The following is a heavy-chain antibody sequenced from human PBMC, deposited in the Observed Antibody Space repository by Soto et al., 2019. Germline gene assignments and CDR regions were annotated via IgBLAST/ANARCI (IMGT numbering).Heavy chain of an antibody. V-gene: IGHV3-23*01. J-gene: IGHJ4*02. Sequence: EVQLLESGGGLVQPGGSLRLSCAASGFTFSSYAMSWVRQAPGKGLEWVSAISGSGGSTYYADSVKGRFTISRDNSKNTLYLQMNSLRAEDTAVYYCAKSHAYYDSSGYYPVAFDYWGQGNLVTVSS. CDR2: ISGSGGST. CDR3: AKSHAYYDSSGYYPVAFDY. CDR1: GFTFSSYA. D-gene: IGHD3-22*01.